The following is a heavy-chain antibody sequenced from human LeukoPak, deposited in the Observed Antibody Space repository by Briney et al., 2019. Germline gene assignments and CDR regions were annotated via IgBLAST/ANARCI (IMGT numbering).Heavy chain of an antibody. CDR3: ARMYSGSYGGGDAFDI. Sequence: ASVKVSCKASGYTFTGYYMHWVRQAPGQGLEWMGWINPNSGGTNYAQKFQGWVTMTRDTSISTAYMELSRLRSDDTAVYYCARMYSGSYGGGDAFDIWGQGTMVTVSS. D-gene: IGHD1-26*01. V-gene: IGHV1-2*04. J-gene: IGHJ3*02. CDR2: INPNSGGT. CDR1: GYTFTGYY.